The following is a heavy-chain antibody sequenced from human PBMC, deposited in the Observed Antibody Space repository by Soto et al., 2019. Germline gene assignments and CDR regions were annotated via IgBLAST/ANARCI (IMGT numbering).Heavy chain of an antibody. CDR3: ASRYACSSTSCYGTDY. V-gene: IGHV4-39*07. Sequence: SETLSLTCTVSGGSISSSSYYWGWIRQPPGKGLEWIGEINHSGSTNYNPSLKSRVTISVDTSKNQFSLKLSSVTAADTAVYYCASRYACSSTSCYGTDYWGQGTLVTVSS. J-gene: IGHJ4*02. CDR2: INHSGST. D-gene: IGHD2-2*01. CDR1: GGSISSSSYY.